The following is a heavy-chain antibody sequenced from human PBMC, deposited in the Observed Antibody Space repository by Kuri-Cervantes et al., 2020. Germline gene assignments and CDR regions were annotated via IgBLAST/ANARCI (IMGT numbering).Heavy chain of an antibody. J-gene: IGHJ3*02. CDR3: ARVFRSGYYYLYAFDI. CDR1: GGSISSGDYY. D-gene: IGHD3-22*01. CDR2: IYYSGST. V-gene: IGHV4-30-4*01. Sequence: SETLSLTCTVSGGSISSGDYYWSWIRQPPGKGLEWIGYIYYSGSTYYNPSLKSRVTISVGTSKNQFSLKLSSVTAADTAVYYCARVFRSGYYYLYAFDIWGQGTMVTVSS.